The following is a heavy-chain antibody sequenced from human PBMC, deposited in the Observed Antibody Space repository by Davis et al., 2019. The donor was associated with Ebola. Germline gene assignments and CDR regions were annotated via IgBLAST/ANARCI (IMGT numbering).Heavy chain of an antibody. CDR2: ISYNGSNK. V-gene: IGHV3-30-3*01. CDR3: ARDFVNKFDY. CDR1: GFTFSSYA. D-gene: IGHD3-3*01. J-gene: IGHJ4*02. Sequence: PGGSLRLSCAASGFTFSSYAMHWVRQAPGKGLEWVAVISYNGSNKYYADSVKGRFTISRDNSKNTLYLQMNSLRAEDTVVYYCARDFVNKFDYWGQGTLVTVSS.